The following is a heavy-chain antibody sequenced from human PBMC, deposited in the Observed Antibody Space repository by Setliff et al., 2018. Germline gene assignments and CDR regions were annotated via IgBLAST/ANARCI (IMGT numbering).Heavy chain of an antibody. D-gene: IGHD3-22*01. J-gene: IGHJ4*02. CDR2: INHDGGS. CDR1: GESLRGYY. CDR3: ARGQDYYDPSGYYKLGY. V-gene: IGHV4-34*01. Sequence: PSETLSLTCAVYGESLRGYYWTWIRQSPGKGLEWIGEINHDGGSNYNPSPKSRVTMSIDMSEKQFSLKLRSVTVADTAVYYCARGQDYYDPSGYYKLGYWGPGTLVTVS.